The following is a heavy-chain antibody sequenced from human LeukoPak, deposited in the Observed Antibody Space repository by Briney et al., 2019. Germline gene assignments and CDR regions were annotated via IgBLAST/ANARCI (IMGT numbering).Heavy chain of an antibody. CDR1: GFTFYDYA. Sequence: PGGSLRLSCAASGFTFYDYAMHWVRHTPGRGLEWVSGISWNSGTIHYADSVRGRFTISRDNGKNPLFLQMNSLRAEDTALYYCAKDRGTGYKITYYFEYWAQGTLVTVSA. CDR3: AKDRGTGYKITYYFEY. J-gene: IGHJ4*02. V-gene: IGHV3-9*01. D-gene: IGHD3/OR15-3a*01. CDR2: ISWNSGTI.